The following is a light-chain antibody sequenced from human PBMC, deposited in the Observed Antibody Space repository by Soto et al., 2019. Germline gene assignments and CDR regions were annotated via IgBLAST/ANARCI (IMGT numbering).Light chain of an antibody. CDR2: DAS. CDR1: QSVSSY. J-gene: IGKJ3*01. CDR3: QQRSNWPLT. Sequence: EIVLTQSPATLSLSPGERATLSCRASQSVSSYLAWYQQKPGQAPRLLIYDASNRATGIPARFSGSGSGTDFTLTIRSIETEDFAVYYCQQRSNWPLTFGPGTKVDIK. V-gene: IGKV3-11*01.